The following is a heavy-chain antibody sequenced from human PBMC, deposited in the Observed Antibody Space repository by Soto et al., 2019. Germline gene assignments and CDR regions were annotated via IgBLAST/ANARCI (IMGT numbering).Heavy chain of an antibody. V-gene: IGHV3-33*01. CDR1: GFTFSSYG. CDR3: ARTDCSGGSCYPYYYYYYGMDV. Sequence: PGGSLRLSCAASGFTFSSYGMHWVRQAPGKGLEWLAVIWYDGSNKYYADSVKGRFTISRDNSKNTLYLQMNSLRAEDTAVYYCARTDCSGGSCYPYYYYYYGMDVWGQGTTVTVSS. D-gene: IGHD2-15*01. J-gene: IGHJ6*02. CDR2: IWYDGSNK.